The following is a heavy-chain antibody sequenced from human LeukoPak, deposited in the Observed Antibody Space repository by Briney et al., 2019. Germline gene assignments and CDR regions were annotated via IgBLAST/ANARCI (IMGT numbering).Heavy chain of an antibody. D-gene: IGHD2-21*02. CDR2: ISGSGGFT. J-gene: IGHJ1*01. CDR1: GFTFSSNA. V-gene: IGHV3-23*01. CDR3: AKDEYCGGDCYIQH. Sequence: PGGSLRLSCGASGFTFSSNAMSWVRQAPGKGLEWVSAISGSGGFTHYADSVKGRFTISRDNSKNTLYLQMNSLRAEDTAVYYCAKDEYCGGDCYIQHWGQGTLVTVSS.